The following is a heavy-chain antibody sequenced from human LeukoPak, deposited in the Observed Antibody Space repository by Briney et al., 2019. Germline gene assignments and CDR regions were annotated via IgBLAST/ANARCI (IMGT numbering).Heavy chain of an antibody. V-gene: IGHV3-30*03. CDR1: GFTFSSYG. J-gene: IGHJ3*01. CDR2: ISYDGSNK. D-gene: IGHD3-22*01. Sequence: GGSLRLSCAASGFTFSSYGMHWVRQAPGKGLEWVAVISYDGSNKYYADSVKGRFTISRDNSKNTLYLQMNRLRAEDTAVYYCARGLSPYYYDSSGFSQGSLWGQGTMVTVSS. CDR3: ARGLSPYYYDSSGFSQGSL.